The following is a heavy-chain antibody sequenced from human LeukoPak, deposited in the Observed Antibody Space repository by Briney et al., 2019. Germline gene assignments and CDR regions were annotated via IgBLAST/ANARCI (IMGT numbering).Heavy chain of an antibody. CDR2: IRYDGSNK. Sequence: GGSLRLSCTASGFTFSYYWINWVRQAPGKGLEWVAFIRYDGSNKYYADSVKGRFTISRDNSKNTLYLQMNSLRAEDTAVYYCAKERDTAMVTIDYWGQGTLVTVSS. V-gene: IGHV3-30*02. D-gene: IGHD5-18*01. CDR3: AKERDTAMVTIDY. CDR1: GFTFSYYW. J-gene: IGHJ4*02.